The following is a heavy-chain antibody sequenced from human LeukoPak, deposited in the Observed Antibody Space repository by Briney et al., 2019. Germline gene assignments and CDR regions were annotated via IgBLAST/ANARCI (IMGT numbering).Heavy chain of an antibody. CDR2: IVVGSGNT. D-gene: IGHD6-19*01. V-gene: IGHV1-58*02. Sequence: SVKVSCKASGFTFTSSAMQWVRQARGQRLEWIGWIVVGSGNTNYAQKFQERVTITRDMSTSTAYMELSSLRSEDTAVYYCARESSSGWYSNAEYFQHWGQGTLVTVSS. J-gene: IGHJ1*01. CDR3: ARESSSGWYSNAEYFQH. CDR1: GFTFTSSA.